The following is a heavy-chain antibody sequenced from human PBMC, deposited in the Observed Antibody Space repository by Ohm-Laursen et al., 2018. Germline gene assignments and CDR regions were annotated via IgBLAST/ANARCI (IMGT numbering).Heavy chain of an antibody. D-gene: IGHD3-9*01. CDR3: AATYYDILTGHPYGPFDY. Sequence: GASVKVSCKASGFTFTSSAMQWVRQARGQRLEWIGWIVVGSGNTNYAQKFQERVTITRDMSTSTAYMELSSLRSEDTAVYYCAATYYDILTGHPYGPFDYWGQGTLVTVSS. V-gene: IGHV1-58*02. J-gene: IGHJ4*02. CDR2: IVVGSGNT. CDR1: GFTFTSSA.